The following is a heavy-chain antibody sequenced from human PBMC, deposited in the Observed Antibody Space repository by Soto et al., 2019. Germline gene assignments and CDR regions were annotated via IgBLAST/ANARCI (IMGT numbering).Heavy chain of an antibody. J-gene: IGHJ6*02. CDR2: IIPIFGTA. CDR1: GGTFSSYA. CDR3: ARDRGYSCYDSPPYYYYGMDV. D-gene: IGHD5-12*01. Sequence: GASVKVSCKASGGTFSSYAISWVRQAPGQGLEWMGGIIPIFGTANYAQKFQGRVTITADESTSTAYMELSSLRSEDTAVYYCARDRGYSCYDSPPYYYYGMDVWGQGTTVTVSS. V-gene: IGHV1-69*13.